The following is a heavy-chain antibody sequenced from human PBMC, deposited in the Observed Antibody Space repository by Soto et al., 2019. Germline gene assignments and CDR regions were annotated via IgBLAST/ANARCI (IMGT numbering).Heavy chain of an antibody. Sequence: GGSLRLSCAASGFTFTTAWINWVRQAPGKGLEWVGRIKSKTDGGTPDFAAPVRGRFAISRDDSKSMVYLQMNSLKTEDTAVYYCTTVSRSGWYRFGWFDPWGQGTLVTVSS. V-gene: IGHV3-15*07. CDR2: IKSKTDGGTP. J-gene: IGHJ5*02. D-gene: IGHD6-19*01. CDR3: TTVSRSGWYRFGWFDP. CDR1: GFTFTTAW.